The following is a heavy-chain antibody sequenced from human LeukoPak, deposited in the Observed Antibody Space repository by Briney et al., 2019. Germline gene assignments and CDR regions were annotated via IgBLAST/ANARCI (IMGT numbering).Heavy chain of an antibody. Sequence: GRSLRLSCAASGFTFSSHGMHWVRQAPGKGLEWVAVIWYDGSNYYYADSVKGRFTISRDNSKNTVYLQMNSLRAEDTAVYYCGRKCSSSWYIDYWGQGTLVTVFS. CDR2: IWYDGSNY. CDR1: GFTFSSHG. V-gene: IGHV3-33*01. D-gene: IGHD6-13*01. J-gene: IGHJ4*02. CDR3: GRKCSSSWYIDY.